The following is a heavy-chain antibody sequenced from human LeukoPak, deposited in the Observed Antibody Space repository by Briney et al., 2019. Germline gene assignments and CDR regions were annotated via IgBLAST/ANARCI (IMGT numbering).Heavy chain of an antibody. CDR3: ARVNRMVPGYCSGGTCPGDY. V-gene: IGHV3-48*01. J-gene: IGHJ4*02. Sequence: TGGSLRLSCAASGFTFSTYGMSWVRQAPGKGLEWVAYISSSSSNTYYADSVKGRFTISRDNAKNSLYLQMNSLRAEDTALYYCARVNRMVPGYCSGGTCPGDYWGQGTLVTVSS. CDR1: GFTFSTYG. CDR2: ISSSSSNT. D-gene: IGHD2-15*01.